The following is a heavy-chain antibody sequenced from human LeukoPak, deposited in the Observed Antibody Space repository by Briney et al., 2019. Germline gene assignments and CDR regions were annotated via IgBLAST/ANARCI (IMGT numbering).Heavy chain of an antibody. CDR3: LCGGSPPWGDDAFDI. V-gene: IGHV3-11*04. CDR2: ISSSGSTI. J-gene: IGHJ3*02. CDR1: GFTFSNAW. Sequence: GGSLRLSCAASGFTFSNAWMSWVRQAPGKGLEWVSYISSSGSTIYYADSVKGRFTISRDNAKNSLYLQMNSLRAEDTAVYYCLCGGSPPWGDDAFDIWGQGTMVTVSS. D-gene: IGHD7-27*01.